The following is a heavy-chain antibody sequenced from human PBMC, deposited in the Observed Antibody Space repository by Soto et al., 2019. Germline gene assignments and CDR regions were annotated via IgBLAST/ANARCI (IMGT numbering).Heavy chain of an antibody. D-gene: IGHD3-3*01. J-gene: IGHJ4*02. CDR2: VDSSDSHA. Sequence: PGESLKISCKASGYRFTSYWISWVRQMPGKGLEWMGRVDSSDSHANYSPSFQGRVTISVDKSISTAYLQWSSLKASDTAMCYCARHFGLITHFDYWGQGALVTVSS. CDR3: ARHFGLITHFDY. V-gene: IGHV5-10-1*01. CDR1: GYRFTSYW.